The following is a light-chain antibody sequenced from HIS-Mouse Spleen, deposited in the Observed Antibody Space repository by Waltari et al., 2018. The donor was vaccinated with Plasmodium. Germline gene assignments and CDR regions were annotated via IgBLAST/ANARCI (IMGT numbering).Light chain of an antibody. CDR1: ALPTKY. CDR2: EDS. J-gene: IGLJ3*02. CDR3: YSTDSSGNHRV. Sequence: SYELTQPPSVSVSPGQTARITCTGDALPTKYADWYQQKSGQAPVLVIYEDSKRPSGIPWRFSGSSSGTMSTWTISGAQVEDEADYYCYSTDSSGNHRVFGGGTKLTVL. V-gene: IGLV3-10*01.